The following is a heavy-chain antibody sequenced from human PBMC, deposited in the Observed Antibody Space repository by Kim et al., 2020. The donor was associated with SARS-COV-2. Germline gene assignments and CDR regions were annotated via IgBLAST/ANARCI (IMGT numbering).Heavy chain of an antibody. CDR2: INPNSGGT. CDR1: GYTFTGYY. V-gene: IGHV1-2*02. D-gene: IGHD2-15*01. J-gene: IGHJ4*02. CDR3: ARGYCSGGSCYRGFDY. Sequence: ASVKVSCKASGYTFTGYYMHWVRQAPGQGLEWMGWINPNSGGTNYAQKFQGRVTMTRDTSISTAYMELSRLRSDDTAVYYCARGYCSGGSCYRGFDYWGQGTLVTVSS.